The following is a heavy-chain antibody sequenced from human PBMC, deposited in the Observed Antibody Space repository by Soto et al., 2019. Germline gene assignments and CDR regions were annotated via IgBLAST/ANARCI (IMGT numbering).Heavy chain of an antibody. CDR3: VGQTFTIAAASYGRSNWFDP. J-gene: IGHJ5*02. Sequence: SETLSLTGSASGGSITSSSHFWGWVRQPPGKGLEWIGTIYFTGNTYYTPSLKSRLTMSIDTSKNEFSLRLNSVTAADTAVYYCVGQTFTIAAASYGRSNWFDPRGPGTLVTVSS. V-gene: IGHV4-39*01. CDR2: IYFTGNT. D-gene: IGHD6-25*01. CDR1: GGSITSSSHF.